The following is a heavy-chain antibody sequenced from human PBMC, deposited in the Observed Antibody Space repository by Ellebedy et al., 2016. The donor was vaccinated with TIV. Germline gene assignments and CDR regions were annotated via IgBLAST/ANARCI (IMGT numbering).Heavy chain of an antibody. CDR3: ARSPLTGTWYFDY. J-gene: IGHJ4*02. D-gene: IGHD1-1*01. CDR1: GYTFTAYL. CDR2: VNPKSGGA. Sequence: AASVKVSCKASGYTFTAYLIHWVRQAPGQGLKWMGSVNPKSGGANYAQNFQGWVTMNRDTSISTAYMELRRLTSDDTAVYYCARSPLTGTWYFDYWGQGTLVAVSS. V-gene: IGHV1-2*04.